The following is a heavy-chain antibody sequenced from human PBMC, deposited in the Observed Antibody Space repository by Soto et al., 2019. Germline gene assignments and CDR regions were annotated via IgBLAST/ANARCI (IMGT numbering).Heavy chain of an antibody. CDR3: ARDARGDEAPMDY. V-gene: IGHV1-2*04. J-gene: IGHJ4*02. D-gene: IGHD3-10*01. CDR2: INPNSGGT. Sequence: GASVKVSCKASGYTFTGYYMHWVRRAPGQGLEWMGWINPNSGGTNYAQKFQGWVTMTRDTSISTAYMELSRLRSDDTAVYYCARDARGDEAPMDYWGQGTLVTVSS. CDR1: GYTFTGYY.